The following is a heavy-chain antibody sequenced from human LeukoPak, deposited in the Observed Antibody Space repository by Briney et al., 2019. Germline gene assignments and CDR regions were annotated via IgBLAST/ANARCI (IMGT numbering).Heavy chain of an antibody. Sequence: PGGSLRLSCAASGFTFSSYGMHWVRQAPGKGLEWVAVIWYDGSNKYYADSVKGRFTISRDNSKNTLYLQMNSLRAEDTAVYYCAKDQGITMIAFDSWGQGTLVTVSS. CDR3: AKDQGITMIAFDS. CDR2: IWYDGSNK. J-gene: IGHJ4*02. D-gene: IGHD3-22*01. V-gene: IGHV3-33*06. CDR1: GFTFSSYG.